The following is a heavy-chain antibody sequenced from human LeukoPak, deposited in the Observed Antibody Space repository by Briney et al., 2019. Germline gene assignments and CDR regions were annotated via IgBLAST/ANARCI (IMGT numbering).Heavy chain of an antibody. CDR1: GYTFTSYG. CDR3: AGGRRGYDSSGYYPFYYFDY. J-gene: IGHJ4*02. V-gene: IGHV1-18*01. D-gene: IGHD3-22*01. Sequence: ASVKVSCKASGYTFTSYGISWVRQAPGQGLEWMGWISAYNGNTNYAQKLQGRVTMTTDTSTSTAYMELRSLRSDDTAVYSCAGGRRGYDSSGYYPFYYFDYWGQGTLVTVSS. CDR2: ISAYNGNT.